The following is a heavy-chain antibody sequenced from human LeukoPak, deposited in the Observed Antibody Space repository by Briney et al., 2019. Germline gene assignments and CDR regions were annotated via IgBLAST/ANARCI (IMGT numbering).Heavy chain of an antibody. CDR3: GMSGDRVPLQDDVFDV. CDR1: GYSFTSYC. V-gene: IGHV5-51*01. D-gene: IGHD1-26*01. J-gene: IGHJ3*01. CDR2: IYPGDSGP. Sequence: GESLKISCKVSGYSFTSYCIGWVRQMPGKGLEWMGIIYPGDSGPTYSPSFQGQVIISVDKSIKTAYLQWSSLQASDTAMYYCGMSGDRVPLQDDVFDVWGQGTMVTVST.